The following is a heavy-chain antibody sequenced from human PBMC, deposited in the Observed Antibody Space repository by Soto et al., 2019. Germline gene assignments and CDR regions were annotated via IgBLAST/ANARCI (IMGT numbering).Heavy chain of an antibody. CDR1: GYTFTSYG. Sequence: ASVKVSCKASGYTFTSYGISWVRQAPGQGLEWMGWISAYNGNTNYAQKLQGRVTMTTDTSTSTAYMELRSLSSDDTAVYYCARVGDYDSSGYYPDYWGQGTLVTVSS. V-gene: IGHV1-18*01. CDR3: ARVGDYDSSGYYPDY. D-gene: IGHD3-22*01. J-gene: IGHJ4*02. CDR2: ISAYNGNT.